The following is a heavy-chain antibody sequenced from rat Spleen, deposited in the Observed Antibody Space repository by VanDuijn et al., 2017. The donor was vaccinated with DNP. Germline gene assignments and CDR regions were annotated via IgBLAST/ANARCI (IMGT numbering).Heavy chain of an antibody. D-gene: IGHD1-11*01. Sequence: EVQLVESGGGLVQPGRSLKLSCAASGFTFSDYYMAWVRQAPTKGLEWVAYISYDGGSTYYGDSVKGRFTISRDNAKSTLYLQMNSLRSEDMATYYCAREDYGTLYWGQGTLVTVSS. CDR1: GFTFSDYY. CDR3: AREDYGTLY. V-gene: IGHV5-22*01. CDR2: ISYDGGST. J-gene: IGHJ3*01.